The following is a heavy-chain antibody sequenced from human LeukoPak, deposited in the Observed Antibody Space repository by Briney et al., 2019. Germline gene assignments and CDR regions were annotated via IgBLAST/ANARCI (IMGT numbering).Heavy chain of an antibody. Sequence: GASVKVSCKASGYTFTVYNIHWVRQAPGQGLERMGWIRPNSGDTKFAQSFQDRVTMTRDTSISTAYMELSRLTTDDTAVYYCVRGGGNYYVDYWGQGAPVTVSS. CDR3: VRGGGNYYVDY. V-gene: IGHV1-2*02. CDR2: IRPNSGDT. D-gene: IGHD1-7*01. J-gene: IGHJ4*02. CDR1: GYTFTVYN.